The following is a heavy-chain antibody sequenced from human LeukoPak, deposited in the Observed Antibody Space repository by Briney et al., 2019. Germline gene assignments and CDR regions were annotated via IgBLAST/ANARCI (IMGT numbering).Heavy chain of an antibody. D-gene: IGHD3-10*01. CDR3: ARAPMIRGYYYYGMDV. J-gene: IGHJ6*02. V-gene: IGHV3-53*01. Sequence: GGSLRLSCAASGFTVSNNYMSWVRQAPGKGLEWVSVIYIGGSTFYADSVKGRFTISRDNSKNTLYLQMNSLRAEDTAVYYCARAPMIRGYYYYGMDVWGQGTTVTVSS. CDR2: IYIGGST. CDR1: GFTVSNNY.